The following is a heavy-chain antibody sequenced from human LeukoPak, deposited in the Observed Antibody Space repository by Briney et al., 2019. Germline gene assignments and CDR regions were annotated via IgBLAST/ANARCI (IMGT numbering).Heavy chain of an antibody. CDR2: IYTSGST. D-gene: IGHD6-13*01. CDR1: GGSISSGSYY. J-gene: IGHJ6*03. Sequence: SQTLSLTCTVSGGSISSGSYYWSWIRQPAGKGLEWIGRIYTSGSTNYNPSLKSRVTISVDTSKNQFSLKLSSVTAADTAVYYCARDPGYSSSWYVKGGYYYYMDVWGKGTTVTVSS. CDR3: ARDPGYSSSWYVKGGYYYYMDV. V-gene: IGHV4-61*02.